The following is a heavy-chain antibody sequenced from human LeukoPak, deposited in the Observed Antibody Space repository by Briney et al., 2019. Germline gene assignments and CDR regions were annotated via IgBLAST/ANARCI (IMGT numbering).Heavy chain of an antibody. Sequence: SETLSVTCTVSGGSISSYYWTWVRQPAGKGLEWIGRMYTSGSTNYNPSLKGRVTMSVDTSKNQFSLNLSSVTAADTAVYYCAREEAVAGTSRQFDYWGKGTLVTVSS. CDR3: AREEAVAGTSRQFDY. J-gene: IGHJ4*02. CDR2: MYTSGST. V-gene: IGHV4-4*07. CDR1: GGSISSYY. D-gene: IGHD6-19*01.